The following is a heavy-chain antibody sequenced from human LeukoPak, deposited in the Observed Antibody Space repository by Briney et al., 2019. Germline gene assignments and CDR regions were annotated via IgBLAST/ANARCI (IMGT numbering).Heavy chain of an antibody. CDR2: ISGSGSST. CDR1: GFTFSSYA. V-gene: IGHV3-23*01. CDR3: ARFAAGGSYYYYMDV. J-gene: IGHJ6*03. Sequence: GGSLRLSCAASGFTFSSYAMSWARQAPGKGLEWVSAISGSGSSTYYADSVKGRFTISRDNAKNSLYLQMNSLRADDTAVCYCARFAAGGSYYYYMDVWGKGTTVTVSS. D-gene: IGHD3-10*01.